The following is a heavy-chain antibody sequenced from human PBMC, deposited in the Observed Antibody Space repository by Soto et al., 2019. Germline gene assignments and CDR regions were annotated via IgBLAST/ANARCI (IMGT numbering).Heavy chain of an antibody. Sequence: PGGSLRLSCAASGFTFSSYAMHWVRQAPGKGLEWVAVISYDGSNKYYADSVKGRFTISRDNSKNTLDLQMNSLRAEDTAVYYCARGSGYSYGYSDYWGQGTLVTVSS. CDR1: GFTFSSYA. J-gene: IGHJ4*02. CDR3: ARGSGYSYGYSDY. D-gene: IGHD5-18*01. V-gene: IGHV3-30-3*01. CDR2: ISYDGSNK.